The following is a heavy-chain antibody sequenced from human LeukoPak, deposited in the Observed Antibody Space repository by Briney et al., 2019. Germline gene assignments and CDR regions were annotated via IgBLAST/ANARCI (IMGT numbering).Heavy chain of an antibody. CDR1: GGSVSSDSHY. J-gene: IGHJ3*02. D-gene: IGHD3-22*01. CDR2: IYYSGRS. V-gene: IGHV4-61*01. CDR3: VREAATYYSDSGGYYRQTEAFDI. Sequence: SETLSLTCTVSGGSVSSDSHYWSWIRQPPGKGLEWIGYIYYSGRSSYNPSLKSRLTMSVDRSKNQFSLRLSSVTAADTAVYFCVREAATYYSDSGGYYRQTEAFDIWGQGTMVTVSS.